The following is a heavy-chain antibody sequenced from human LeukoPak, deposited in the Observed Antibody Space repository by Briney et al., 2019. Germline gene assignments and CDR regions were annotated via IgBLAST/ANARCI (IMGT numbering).Heavy chain of an antibody. V-gene: IGHV3-30*03. Sequence: PGGSLRLSCAASGFTFNNYGMHWVRQAPGKGLEWVAVISYDGSNKYYRDSVKGRFTISRDNSKNTLYLQLNSLRSEDTAVYSCARDTSIVDPAGYMDVWGKGTTVTVSS. D-gene: IGHD6-6*01. CDR2: ISYDGSNK. CDR1: GFTFNNYG. J-gene: IGHJ6*03. CDR3: ARDTSIVDPAGYMDV.